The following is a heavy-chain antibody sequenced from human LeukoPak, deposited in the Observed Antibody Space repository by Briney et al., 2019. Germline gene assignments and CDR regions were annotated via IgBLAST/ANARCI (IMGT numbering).Heavy chain of an antibody. V-gene: IGHV4-59*01. J-gene: IGHJ6*02. CDR2: IYYSGST. CDR3: ARLGLGSGYYPDYNYGMDV. Sequence: SETLSLTCTVSGGSISSYYWSWIRQPPGKGLEWIGYIYYSGSTNYNPSLKSRVTISVDTSKNQFSLKLSSVTAADTAVYYCARLGLGSGYYPDYNYGMDVWGQGTTVTVSS. D-gene: IGHD3-3*01. CDR1: GGSISSYY.